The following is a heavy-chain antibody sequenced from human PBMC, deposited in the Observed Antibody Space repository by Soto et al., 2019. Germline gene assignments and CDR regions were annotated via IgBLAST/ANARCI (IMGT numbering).Heavy chain of an antibody. Sequence: QVQLVQSGAEVKKPGSSVKVSCKASGDTFSSYAISWVRQAPGQGLEWMGGIIPIFGTANYAQKFQGRVTITADESTSTAYMELSSLRSEDTAVYYCASLAYYDFWSGYNNWFDPWGQGTLVTVSS. CDR1: GDTFSSYA. CDR3: ASLAYYDFWSGYNNWFDP. D-gene: IGHD3-3*01. J-gene: IGHJ5*02. V-gene: IGHV1-69*01. CDR2: IIPIFGTA.